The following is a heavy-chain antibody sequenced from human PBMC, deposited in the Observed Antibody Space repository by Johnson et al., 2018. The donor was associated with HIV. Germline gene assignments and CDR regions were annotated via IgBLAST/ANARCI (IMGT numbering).Heavy chain of an antibody. V-gene: IGHV3-74*02. D-gene: IGHD4-23*01. CDR1: GFTFSSYW. Sequence: MLLVESGGGLVQPGGSLRLSCAASGFTFSSYWMHWVRQAPGKGLVWVSRINGDGSRTSYADSVKGRFTIARDNAKNTLYLQMNSLRAEDTSVYYCAKVGAMVVTPRGEAFDIGGQGTMVTVSS. CDR2: INGDGSRT. CDR3: AKVGAMVVTPRGEAFDI. J-gene: IGHJ3*02.